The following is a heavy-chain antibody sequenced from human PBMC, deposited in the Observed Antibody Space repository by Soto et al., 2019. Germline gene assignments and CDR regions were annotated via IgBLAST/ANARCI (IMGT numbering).Heavy chain of an antibody. Sequence: QIQLVQSGAEVKKPGASVKVSCKASGYTFTDHGISWVRQAPGQGLEWMGWISAYSDYTAYAQKFQGRVTMTTDKYANTAYMELRSLTSDDTGVYYWAKDRPRLTQNFVDVYWGQGTLVTVSS. D-gene: IGHD3-16*01. J-gene: IGHJ4*02. CDR3: AKDRPRLTQNFVDVY. V-gene: IGHV1-18*01. CDR2: ISAYSDYT. CDR1: GYTFTDHG.